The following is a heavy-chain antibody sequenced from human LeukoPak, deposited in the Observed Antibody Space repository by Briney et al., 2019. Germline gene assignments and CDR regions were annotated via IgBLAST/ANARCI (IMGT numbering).Heavy chain of an antibody. CDR3: ARTPTYYDILTDYPYYFDY. Sequence: GGSLRLSCVASGFTFSSFQMNWVRQAPGKGLEWVSYISSSGSIMFYADSVKGRFTISRDNAKNSLYLHMNSLRAEDTAVYYCARTPTYYDILTDYPYYFDYWGQGTLFTVSS. D-gene: IGHD3-9*01. J-gene: IGHJ4*02. V-gene: IGHV3-48*03. CDR2: ISSSGSIM. CDR1: GFTFSSFQ.